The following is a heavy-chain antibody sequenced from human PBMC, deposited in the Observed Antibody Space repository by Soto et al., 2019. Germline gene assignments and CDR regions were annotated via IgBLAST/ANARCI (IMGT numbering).Heavy chain of an antibody. V-gene: IGHV3-74*01. CDR3: ARERAVAGTVDY. CDR2: IKSDGSGTSYADSA. J-gene: IGHJ4*02. D-gene: IGHD6-19*01. CDR1: GFTFSSYW. Sequence: GGSLKLSCAASGFTFSSYWMHWVRQAPGKGLVWVSRIKSDGSGTSYADSASYADSVKGRFTISRDNAKNTVYLQMNSLRAEDTAVYYCARERAVAGTVDYWGQGTLVTVSS.